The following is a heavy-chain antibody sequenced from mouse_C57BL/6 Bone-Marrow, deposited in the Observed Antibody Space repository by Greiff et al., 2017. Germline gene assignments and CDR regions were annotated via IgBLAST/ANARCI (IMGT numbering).Heavy chain of an antibody. CDR2: IRNKANNHAT. CDR3: ARAQYYGSPYWYFDV. D-gene: IGHD1-1*01. J-gene: IGHJ1*03. CDR1: GFTFSDAW. Sequence: EVQVVASGGGLVQPGGSMKLSCAASGFTFSDAWMDWVRQSPEKGLEWVAEIRNKANNHATYYAESVKGRFTISRDDSKSSVYLQMNSLRAEDTGIYYCARAQYYGSPYWYFDVWGTGTTVTVSS. V-gene: IGHV6-6*01.